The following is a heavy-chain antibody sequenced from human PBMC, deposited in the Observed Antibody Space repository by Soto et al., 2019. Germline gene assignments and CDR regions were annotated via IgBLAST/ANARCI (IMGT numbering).Heavy chain of an antibody. Sequence: QVQLVQSGAEVKKPGASVKVSCKASGYTFTSYGISWVRQAPGQGLEWMGWISAYNGNTNYAQKLQGRVTMTTDTDTSTAYMELRSLSSDDTAVYYCARRVEDCSGGSCYSKDYWGQGTLVTVSS. CDR1: GYTFTSYG. J-gene: IGHJ4*02. CDR3: ARRVEDCSGGSCYSKDY. CDR2: ISAYNGNT. V-gene: IGHV1-18*01. D-gene: IGHD2-15*01.